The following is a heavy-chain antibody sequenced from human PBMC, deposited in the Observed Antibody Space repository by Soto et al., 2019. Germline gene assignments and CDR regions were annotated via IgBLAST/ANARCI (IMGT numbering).Heavy chain of an antibody. Sequence: QVNLVESGGGVVQPGRSLRLSCTASGFIFNNRAMHWVRQAPGKGLEWVAVISYDGKNEKYGDSVKGRFNISRDDSKKTLFLQINTLRPEDTAVYYCARDAMLGSGTYVDYWGQGTLVTVSS. V-gene: IGHV3-30*04. CDR1: GFIFNNRA. J-gene: IGHJ4*02. CDR3: ARDAMLGSGTYVDY. CDR2: ISYDGKNE. D-gene: IGHD3-10*01.